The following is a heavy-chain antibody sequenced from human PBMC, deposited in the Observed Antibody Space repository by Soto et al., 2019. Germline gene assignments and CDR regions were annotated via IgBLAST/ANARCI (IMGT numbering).Heavy chain of an antibody. Sequence: GGSLRLSCAASGFTFSSYAMSWVRQAPGKGLEWVSAISGSGGSTYYADSVKGRFTISRDNSKNTLYLQMNSLRAEDTAVYYCAKDYYDFFSGHRGLNWFDPWGQGTLVTVS. CDR1: GFTFSSYA. J-gene: IGHJ5*02. D-gene: IGHD3-3*01. CDR2: ISGSGGST. V-gene: IGHV3-23*01. CDR3: AKDYYDFFSGHRGLNWFDP.